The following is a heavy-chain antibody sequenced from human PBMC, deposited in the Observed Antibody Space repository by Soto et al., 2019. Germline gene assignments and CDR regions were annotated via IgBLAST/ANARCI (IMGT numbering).Heavy chain of an antibody. D-gene: IGHD6-6*01. CDR3: ARERRPASSSPYYLDY. V-gene: IGHV6-1*01. J-gene: IGHJ4*02. CDR2: TYYRSSGYN. Sequence: SQTPSLTCAISGASVSSNSTAWNWIRPSPSRRLEWLGGTYYRSSGYNVYTVSVTSRITIKPGTSKNQCSLHRSSVTPEDTPVNYCARERRPASSSPYYLDYWRQATVVTVSS. CDR1: GASVSSNSTA.